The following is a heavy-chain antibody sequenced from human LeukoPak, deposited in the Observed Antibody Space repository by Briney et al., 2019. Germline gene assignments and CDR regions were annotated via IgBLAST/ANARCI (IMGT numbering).Heavy chain of an antibody. Sequence: PSETLSLTCTVSGGPISSYYWSWIRQPAGKGLEWIGRIYTSGSTNYNPSLKSRVTMSVDTSKNQFSLKLSSVTAADTAVYYCARDNYYYDSSGSQPFDYWGQGTLVTVSS. CDR1: GGPISSYY. V-gene: IGHV4-4*07. CDR3: ARDNYYYDSSGSQPFDY. J-gene: IGHJ4*02. D-gene: IGHD3-22*01. CDR2: IYTSGST.